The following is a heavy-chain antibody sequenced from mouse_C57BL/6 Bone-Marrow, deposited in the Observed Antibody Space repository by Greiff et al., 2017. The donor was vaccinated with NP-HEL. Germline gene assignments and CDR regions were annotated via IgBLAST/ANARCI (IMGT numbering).Heavy chain of an antibody. CDR2: IDPSDSYT. CDR1: GYTFTSYW. CDR3: AGGYYYYGSSFAY. Sequence: QVQLQQSGAELVRPGTSVKLSCKASGYTFTSYWMHWVKQRPGQGLEWIGVIDPSDSYTNYNQKFKGKATLTVDTSSSTAYMQLSSLTSEDSAVYYCAGGYYYYGSSFAYWGQGTLVTVSA. J-gene: IGHJ3*01. D-gene: IGHD1-1*01. V-gene: IGHV1-59*01.